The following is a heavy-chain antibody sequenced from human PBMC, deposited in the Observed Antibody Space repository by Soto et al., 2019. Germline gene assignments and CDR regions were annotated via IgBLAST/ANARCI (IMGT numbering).Heavy chain of an antibody. V-gene: IGHV1-18*01. CDR2: ISAYNGNT. Sequence: ASVKVSCKASGYTFTSYGISWVRQAPGQGLEWMGWISAYNGNTNYAQKLQGRVTMTTDTSTSTAYMGLRSLRSDDTAVYYCASNDYGNWFDPWGQGTLVTVSS. D-gene: IGHD4-17*01. CDR3: ASNDYGNWFDP. CDR1: GYTFTSYG. J-gene: IGHJ5*02.